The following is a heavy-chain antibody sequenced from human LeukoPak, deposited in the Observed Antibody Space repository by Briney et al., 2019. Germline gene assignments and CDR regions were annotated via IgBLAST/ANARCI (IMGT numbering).Heavy chain of an antibody. CDR2: IYSGGGT. V-gene: IGHV3-53*01. CDR3: ARDLLSLGATPH. CDR1: GFTFSSNY. Sequence: GGSLRLSCAVSGFTFSSNYMSWVRQAPGKGLEWVSLIYSGGGTYYSDSVRGRFTISRDDSKNTLYLQMNSLRAEDTAVYYCARDLLSLGATPHWGQGTLVTVSS. J-gene: IGHJ4*02. D-gene: IGHD1-26*01.